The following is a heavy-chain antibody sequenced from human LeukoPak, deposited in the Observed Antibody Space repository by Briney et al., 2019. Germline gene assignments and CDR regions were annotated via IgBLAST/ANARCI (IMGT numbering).Heavy chain of an antibody. CDR1: GFTFSSYS. D-gene: IGHD2-21*02. CDR3: ASPLVTAIEGY. J-gene: IGHJ4*02. CDR2: ISSSSSTI. V-gene: IGHV3-48*04. Sequence: GGSLRLSCAASGFTFSSYSMNWVRQAPGKGLEWVSYISSSSSTIYYADSVKGRFTIPRDNAKNSLYLQMNSLRAEDTAVYYCASPLVTAIEGYWCQGTLAIV.